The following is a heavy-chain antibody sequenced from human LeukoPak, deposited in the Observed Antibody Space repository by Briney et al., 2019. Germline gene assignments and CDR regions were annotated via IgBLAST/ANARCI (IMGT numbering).Heavy chain of an antibody. CDR2: VIPIFGTA. J-gene: IGHJ4*02. D-gene: IGHD5-24*01. CDR3: ARVRDGYNSGFYYFDY. V-gene: IGHV1-69*05. Sequence: ASVKVSCKASGGTFISYAISWVRQAPGQGREWMGGVIPIFGTANYAQKFQGRVTITTDESTSTAYMELSSLRSEDTAVYYCARVRDGYNSGFYYFDYWGQGTLVTVSS. CDR1: GGTFISYA.